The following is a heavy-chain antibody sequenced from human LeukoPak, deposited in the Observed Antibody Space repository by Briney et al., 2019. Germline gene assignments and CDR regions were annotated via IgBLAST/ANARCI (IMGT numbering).Heavy chain of an antibody. CDR3: ARDRGYGDYAYYFDY. Sequence: PGRSLRLSCAASGFTFSSYGMHWVRQAPGKGLEWVAVIWYDGSNKYYADSVKGRFTISRDNSKNTLYLQMNSLRAEDTAVYYCARDRGYGDYAYYFDYWGQGTLVTVPS. D-gene: IGHD4-17*01. CDR1: GFTFSSYG. CDR2: IWYDGSNK. V-gene: IGHV3-33*01. J-gene: IGHJ4*02.